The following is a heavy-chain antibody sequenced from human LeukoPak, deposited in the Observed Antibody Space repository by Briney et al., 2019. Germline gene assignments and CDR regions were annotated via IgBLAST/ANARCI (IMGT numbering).Heavy chain of an antibody. D-gene: IGHD3-22*01. CDR3: ARERAYYYDSSGYYYYYGMDV. J-gene: IGHJ6*02. Sequence: GGSLRLSCAASGFTFSSYWMSWVRQAPGKGLEWVANIKQDGSEKYYADSVKGRFTISRDNSKNTLYLQMNSLRAEDTAVYYCARERAYYYDSSGYYYYYGMDVWGQGTTVTVSS. CDR1: GFTFSSYW. CDR2: IKQDGSEK. V-gene: IGHV3-7*01.